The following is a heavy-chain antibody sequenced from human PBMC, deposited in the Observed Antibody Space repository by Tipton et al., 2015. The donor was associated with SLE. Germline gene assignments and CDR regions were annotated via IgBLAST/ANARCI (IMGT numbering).Heavy chain of an antibody. CDR1: GGSISSYF. Sequence: TLSLTCTVSGGSISSYFWSWIRQPPGKGLEWIGYIYYSGSTNYNPSLKSRVTISVDTSKNQFSLKLSSVTAADTAVYYCARGLVGGAFDCWGQGTLVAVSS. D-gene: IGHD2-2*01. V-gene: IGHV4-59*01. J-gene: IGHJ4*02. CDR2: IYYSGST. CDR3: ARGLVGGAFDC.